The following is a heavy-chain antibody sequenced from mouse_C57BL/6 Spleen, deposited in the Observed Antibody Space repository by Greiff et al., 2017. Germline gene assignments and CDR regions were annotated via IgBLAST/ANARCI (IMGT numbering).Heavy chain of an antibody. V-gene: IGHV1-80*01. J-gene: IGHJ1*03. CDR1: GYAFSSYW. CDR2: IYPGDGDT. CDR3: AIDGYRYFDV. D-gene: IGHD2-3*01. Sequence: VMLVESGAELVKPGASVKISCKASGYAFSSYWMNWVKQRPGKGLEWIGQIYPGDGDTNYNGKFKGKATLTADKSSSTAYMQLSSLTSEDSAVYFCAIDGYRYFDVWGTGTTVTVSS.